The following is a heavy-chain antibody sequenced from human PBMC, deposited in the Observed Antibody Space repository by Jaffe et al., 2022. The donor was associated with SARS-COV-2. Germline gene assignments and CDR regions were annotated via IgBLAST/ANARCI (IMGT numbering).Heavy chain of an antibody. CDR1: GGTFSSYA. V-gene: IGHV1-69*01. Sequence: QVQLVQSGVEVKKPGSSVKVSCKASGGTFSSYAISWVRQAPGQGLEWMGGIIPIFGTANYAQKFQGRVTITADESTSTAYMELSSLRSEDTAVYYCARVYCSGGSCYDYYYMDVWGKGTTVTVSS. CDR3: ARVYCSGGSCYDYYYMDV. CDR2: IIPIFGTA. D-gene: IGHD2-15*01. J-gene: IGHJ6*03.